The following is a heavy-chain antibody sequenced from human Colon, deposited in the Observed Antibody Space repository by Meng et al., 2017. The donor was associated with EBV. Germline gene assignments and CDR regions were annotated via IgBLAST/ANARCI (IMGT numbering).Heavy chain of an antibody. Sequence: QVQPQQLGAGLFKASEPLSLTCAVYGWYVSGHYWTWIRQPRGKGLEWIGEINHSGSTNYNPSLKSRVTISTDTSKNQFSLKVKSVTAADTAVYFCARLYPPDQWLLTSDTSEYWGQGTLVTVSS. V-gene: IGHV4-34*01. CDR3: ARLYPPDQWLLTSDTSEY. D-gene: IGHD6-19*01. J-gene: IGHJ4*02. CDR2: INHSGST. CDR1: GWYVSGHY.